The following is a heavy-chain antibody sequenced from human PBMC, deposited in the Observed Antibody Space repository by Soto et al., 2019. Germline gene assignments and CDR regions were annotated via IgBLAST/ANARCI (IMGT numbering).Heavy chain of an antibody. V-gene: IGHV2-5*02. Sequence: IALKESGPTLVKPTQTLTLTCTFSGFSLNTGGVGVGWVRQPRGKAMEWLALIYWDDDERYRPSLRSRLNITKDNFNNQVVLTMTNMDPEDTATYYCVRNWRYYGGDYYYGMDAWGQGTTVTVSS. CDR1: GFSLNTGGVG. CDR3: VRNWRYYGGDYYYGMDA. CDR2: IYWDDDE. J-gene: IGHJ6*02. D-gene: IGHD3-10*01.